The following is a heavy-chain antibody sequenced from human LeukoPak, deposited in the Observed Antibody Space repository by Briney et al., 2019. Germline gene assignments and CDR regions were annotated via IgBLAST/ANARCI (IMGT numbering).Heavy chain of an antibody. J-gene: IGHJ4*02. Sequence: SETLSLTCAVSGGSIVSSNWWTWVRQPPGKGLEWIGEIYHSGSTNYDPPLKSRVTISVDKSKSQFSLKLSSVTAADTAHYYCARNGGNSDVDDWGQGILVTVSS. V-gene: IGHV4-4*02. D-gene: IGHD4-23*01. CDR1: GGSIVSSNW. CDR3: ARNGGNSDVDD. CDR2: IYHSGST.